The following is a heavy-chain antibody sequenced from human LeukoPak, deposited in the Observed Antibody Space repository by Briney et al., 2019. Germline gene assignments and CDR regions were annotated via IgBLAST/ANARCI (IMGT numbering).Heavy chain of an antibody. Sequence: PSETLSLTCAVYGGSFSGSYWSWIRQPPGKGLEWIGEINHSGSTNYNPSLKSRVTISVDTSKNQFSLKLSSVTAADTAVYYCSRVTITMIVVVITTVWFDPWGQGTLVTVSS. CDR2: INHSGST. J-gene: IGHJ5*02. CDR1: GGSFSGSY. CDR3: SRVTITMIVVVITTVWFDP. V-gene: IGHV4-34*01. D-gene: IGHD3-22*01.